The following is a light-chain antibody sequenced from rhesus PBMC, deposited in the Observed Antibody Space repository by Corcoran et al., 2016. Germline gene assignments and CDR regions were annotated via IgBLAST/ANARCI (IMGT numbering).Light chain of an antibody. CDR3: QKYSSAPHS. CDR1: QSVSSF. CDR2: GAS. J-gene: IGKJ2*01. V-gene: IGKV3-53*01. Sequence: QVILTQSPASLSLSPGERATLSCRASQSVSSFLAWYQQKPVQAPRLLFYGASYRATGIPDRFMGSGSETELTLTISSLEPEQFAVEFCQKYSSAPHSFGQGNKVEIK.